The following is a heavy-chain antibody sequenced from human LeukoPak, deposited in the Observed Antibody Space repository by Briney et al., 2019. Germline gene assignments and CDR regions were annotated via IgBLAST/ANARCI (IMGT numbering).Heavy chain of an antibody. CDR3: ARGYYYDSRGGFDY. J-gene: IGHJ4*02. CDR1: GFTFSSYA. Sequence: GGSLRLSCAASGFTFSSYAMHWVRQAPGKGLEWVAVISYDGSNKYYADSVKGRFTISRDNSKNTLYLQMNSLRAEDTAVYYCARGYYYDSRGGFDYWGQGTLVTVSS. D-gene: IGHD3-22*01. V-gene: IGHV3-30-3*01. CDR2: ISYDGSNK.